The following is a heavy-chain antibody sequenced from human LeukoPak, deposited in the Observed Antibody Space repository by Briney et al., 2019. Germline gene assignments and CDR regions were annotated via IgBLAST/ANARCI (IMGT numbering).Heavy chain of an antibody. CDR2: INHSGST. D-gene: IGHD6-13*01. Sequence: SETLSLTCAVYGGSFSGYYWSWIRQPPGKGLEWIGGINHSGSTNYNPSLKSRVTISVDTSKNQFSLKLSSVTAADTAVYYCAKRTRSSSALRRSFDYWGQGTLVTVSS. J-gene: IGHJ4*02. CDR1: GGSFSGYY. CDR3: AKRTRSSSALRRSFDY. V-gene: IGHV4-34*01.